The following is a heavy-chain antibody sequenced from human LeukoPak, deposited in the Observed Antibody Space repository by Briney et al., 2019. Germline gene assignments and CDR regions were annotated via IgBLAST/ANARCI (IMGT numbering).Heavy chain of an antibody. Sequence: PGGSLRLSCAASGFTFSSYGMHWVRQAPGKGLEWVAVISYDGSNKYYADSVKGRFTISRDNSKNTLYLQMNSLRAKDTAVYYCAKVQWELLGGADYWGQGTLVTVSS. CDR1: GFTFSSYG. D-gene: IGHD1-26*01. J-gene: IGHJ4*02. CDR3: AKVQWELLGGADY. V-gene: IGHV3-30*18. CDR2: ISYDGSNK.